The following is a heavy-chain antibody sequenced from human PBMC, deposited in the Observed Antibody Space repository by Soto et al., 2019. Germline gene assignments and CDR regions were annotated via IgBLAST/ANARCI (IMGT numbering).Heavy chain of an antibody. Sequence: SSVKVSCKASGGTFSSYAISWVRQAPGQGLEWMGGIIPIFGTANYAQEFQGRVTITADESTSTAYMELSSLRSEDTAVYYCARDASGQTKNYYYYGMDVWGQGTTVTVSS. V-gene: IGHV1-69*13. D-gene: IGHD1-1*01. CDR3: ARDASGQTKNYYYYGMDV. CDR2: IIPIFGTA. CDR1: GGTFSSYA. J-gene: IGHJ6*02.